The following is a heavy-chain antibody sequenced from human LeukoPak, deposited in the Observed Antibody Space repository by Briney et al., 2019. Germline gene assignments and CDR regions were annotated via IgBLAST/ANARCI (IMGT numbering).Heavy chain of an antibody. D-gene: IGHD4-11*01. CDR3: AREGGTVTMYDY. J-gene: IGHJ4*02. V-gene: IGHV3-74*01. Sequence: PGGSLRLSSAASGVTFSNYWIYWVRQAPGKGLVWVSRINESGRTTTYADSVKGRFTISRDNAKNTVYLQMNSLRAEDTAVYYCAREGGTVTMYDYWGQGTLVTVSS. CDR2: INESGRTT. CDR1: GVTFSNYW.